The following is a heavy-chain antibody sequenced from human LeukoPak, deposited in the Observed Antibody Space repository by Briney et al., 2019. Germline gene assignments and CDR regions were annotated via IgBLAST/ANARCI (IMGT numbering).Heavy chain of an antibody. Sequence: GGSLRLSCTASGFSFRTYNLHWVRQAPGKGLEWVAVISYNGGYIHYEDSVKGRFTISRDNSKNTLYLQMNSLRAEDTAVFYCARGLLSGWLGAQNDAFDIWGQGTMVTVSS. J-gene: IGHJ3*02. CDR3: ARGLLSGWLGAQNDAFDI. CDR1: GFSFRTYN. D-gene: IGHD6-19*01. V-gene: IGHV3-33*01. CDR2: ISYNGGYI.